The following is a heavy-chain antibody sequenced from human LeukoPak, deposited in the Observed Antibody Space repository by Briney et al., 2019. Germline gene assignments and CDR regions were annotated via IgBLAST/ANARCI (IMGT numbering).Heavy chain of an antibody. CDR3: ARDISGYDFWSGYNTYYYGMDV. CDR2: ISAYNGNT. D-gene: IGHD3-3*01. J-gene: IGHJ6*02. V-gene: IGHV1-18*01. Sequence: GASVKVSCKASGYTFTSYGISWVRQAPGQGLEWMGWISAYNGNTNYAQKLQGRVTITTDTSTSTAYMELRSLRSDDTAVYYCARDISGYDFWSGYNTYYYGMDVWGQGTTVTVSS. CDR1: GYTFTSYG.